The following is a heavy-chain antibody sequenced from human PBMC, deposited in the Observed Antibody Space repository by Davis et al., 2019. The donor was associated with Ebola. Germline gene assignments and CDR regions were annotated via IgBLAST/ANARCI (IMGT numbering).Heavy chain of an antibody. CDR3: ARERSGYRHDAFDI. D-gene: IGHD5-18*01. CDR2: ISYDGSNK. V-gene: IGHV3-30-3*01. CDR1: GFTFSSYA. J-gene: IGHJ3*02. Sequence: PGGSLRLSCAASGFTFSSYAMHWVRQAPGKGLEWVAVISYDGSNKYYADSVKGRFTISRDNSKNTLYLQMNSLRAEDTAVYYCARERSGYRHDAFDIWGQGTMVTVSS.